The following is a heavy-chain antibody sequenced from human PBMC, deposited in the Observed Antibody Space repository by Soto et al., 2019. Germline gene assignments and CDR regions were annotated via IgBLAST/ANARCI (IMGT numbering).Heavy chain of an antibody. CDR1: GGTFSSYT. D-gene: IGHD2-15*01. Sequence: ASVKVSCKASGGTFSSYTISWVRQAPGQGLEWMGRIIPILGIANYAQKFQGRVTITADKSTSTAYMELSSLRSEDTAVYYCARVKGSIAYCSGGSCPGHNYYYYGMDVWGQGTTVTVSS. CDR2: IIPILGIA. J-gene: IGHJ6*02. V-gene: IGHV1-69*02. CDR3: ARVKGSIAYCSGGSCPGHNYYYYGMDV.